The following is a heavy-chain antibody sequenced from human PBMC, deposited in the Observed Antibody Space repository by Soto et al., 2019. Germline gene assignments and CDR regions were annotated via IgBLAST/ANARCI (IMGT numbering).Heavy chain of an antibody. J-gene: IGHJ4*02. CDR1: GYTFTSYA. D-gene: IGHD3-16*01. CDR3: ARAVGGPTSNLDY. CDR2: INAGNGNT. Sequence: GASVKVSCKASGYTFTSYAMHWVRQAPGQRLEWMGWINAGNGNTKYSQKFQGRVTITRDTSASTTYMELSSLRSEDTAVYYCARAVGGPTSNLDYWGQGTLVTVSS. V-gene: IGHV1-3*01.